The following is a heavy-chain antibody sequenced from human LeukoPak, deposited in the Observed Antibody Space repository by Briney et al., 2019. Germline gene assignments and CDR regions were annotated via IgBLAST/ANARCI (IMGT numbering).Heavy chain of an antibody. CDR3: AREGAVAGMLDY. J-gene: IGHJ4*02. CDR1: GYTFTSYY. D-gene: IGHD6-19*01. V-gene: IGHV1-46*01. Sequence: ASVKVSCKASGYTFTSYYMHWVRQAPGQGLEWMGIINPSSGNTGYAQKFQGRVTMTRNTSISTAYMELSSLRSEDTAVYYCAREGAVAGMLDYWGQGTLVTVSS. CDR2: INPSSGNT.